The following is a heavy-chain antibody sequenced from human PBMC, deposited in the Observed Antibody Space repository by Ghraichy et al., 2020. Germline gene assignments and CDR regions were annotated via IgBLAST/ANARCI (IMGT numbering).Heavy chain of an antibody. CDR2: INTNTGNP. V-gene: IGHV7-4-1*02. J-gene: IGHJ4*02. D-gene: IGHD3-22*01. Sequence: ASVKVSCKASGYIFDDYAMNWVRQAPGQGLEWMGWINTNTGNPTYTQGFTERFLFSLDTSVNTTYLQISGLRAEDTALYYCARDCASDGSAYYPDYWGQGTLVTVSS. CDR3: ARDCASDGSAYYPDY. CDR1: GYIFDDYA.